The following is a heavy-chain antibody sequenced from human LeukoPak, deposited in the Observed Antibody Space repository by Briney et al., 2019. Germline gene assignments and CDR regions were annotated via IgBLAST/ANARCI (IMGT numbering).Heavy chain of an antibody. J-gene: IGHJ4*02. Sequence: SQTLSVTCTVSGGSISSGGYYWSWIRQHPGKGLEWIGYIYYSGSTYYNPSLKSRVTISVGTSKNQFSLKLSSVTAADTAVYYCARARGRIQLWFPDYWGQGTLVTVSP. D-gene: IGHD5-18*01. CDR2: IYYSGST. CDR3: ARARGRIQLWFPDY. CDR1: GGSISSGGYY. V-gene: IGHV4-31*03.